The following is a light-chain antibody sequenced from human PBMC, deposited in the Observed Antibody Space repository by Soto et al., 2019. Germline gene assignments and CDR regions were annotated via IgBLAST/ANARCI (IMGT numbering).Light chain of an antibody. Sequence: IVLTQSPGTLSLSPGESATLSCRASQSFSITYLAWYQQKPGQPPRLVVSGASSRATGVPHRFSVSGSGRDFTLTITRLEPEDFAVYYCQKYGSSPPYIFGQGTKLEIE. CDR2: GAS. J-gene: IGKJ2*01. V-gene: IGKV3-20*01. CDR1: QSFSITY. CDR3: QKYGSSPPYI.